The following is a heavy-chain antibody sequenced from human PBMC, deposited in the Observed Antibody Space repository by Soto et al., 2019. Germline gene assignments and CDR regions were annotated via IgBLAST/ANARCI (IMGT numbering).Heavy chain of an antibody. CDR1: GVSFSGYY. V-gene: IGHV4-34*01. CDR3: ARADRTLVTSYSLEV. Sequence: QVQLQQWGAGLLKPSETLSLTCAVYGVSFSGYYWTWIRQPPGKGLEWIGEINHSGTINFNPSLKSRLTISLDTSKKHFSLKLSSVTDADTAAYYCARADRTLVTSYSLEVWGHGTTVTVSS. D-gene: IGHD2-21*02. J-gene: IGHJ6*02. CDR2: INHSGTI.